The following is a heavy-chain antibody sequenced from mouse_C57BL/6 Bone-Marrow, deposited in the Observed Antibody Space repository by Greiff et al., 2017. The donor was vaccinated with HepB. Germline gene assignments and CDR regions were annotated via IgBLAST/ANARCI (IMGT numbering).Heavy chain of an antibody. CDR1: GYTFTDYY. Sequence: EVKLQQSGPELVKPGASVKISCKASGYTFTDYYMNWVKQSHGKSLEWIGDINPNNGGTSYNQKFKGKATLTVDKSSSTADMELRSLTSEDSAVYYCAYYYGSSPYYFDYWGQGTTLTVSS. CDR3: AYYYGSSPYYFDY. D-gene: IGHD1-1*01. V-gene: IGHV1-26*01. CDR2: INPNNGGT. J-gene: IGHJ2*01.